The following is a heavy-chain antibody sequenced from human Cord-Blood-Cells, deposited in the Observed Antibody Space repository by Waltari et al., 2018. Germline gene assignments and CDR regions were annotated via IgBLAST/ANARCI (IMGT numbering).Heavy chain of an antibody. CDR1: GLTVSSNY. CDR2: IYSGGST. D-gene: IGHD2-15*01. V-gene: IGHV3-53*01. CDR3: ARASLPIDAFDI. J-gene: IGHJ3*02. Sequence: EVQLVESGGGLIQPGGSLRLSCAASGLTVSSNYISWVRQAPGKGLEWVSVIYSGGSTYYADSVNGRFTISRDNSKNTLYLQMNSLRAEDTAVYYCARASLPIDAFDIWGQGTMVTVSS.